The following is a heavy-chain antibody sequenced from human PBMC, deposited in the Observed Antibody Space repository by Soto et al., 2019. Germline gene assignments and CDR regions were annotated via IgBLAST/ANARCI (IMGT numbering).Heavy chain of an antibody. J-gene: IGHJ4*02. V-gene: IGHV1-18*01. D-gene: IGHD2-15*01. CDR1: GYTFTSDG. CDR2: ISAYNGNT. CDR3: ARSRPGYCSGGSCYGDFDY. Sequence: ASVKVSCKASGYTFTSDGISWVRQAPGQGLEWMGWISAYNGNTNYAQKLQGRVTMTTDTSTSTAYMELRSLRSDDTAVYYCARSRPGYCSGGSCYGDFDYWGQGTLVTVSS.